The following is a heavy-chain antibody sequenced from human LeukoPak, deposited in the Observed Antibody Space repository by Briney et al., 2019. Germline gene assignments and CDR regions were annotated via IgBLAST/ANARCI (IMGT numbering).Heavy chain of an antibody. Sequence: SQTLSLTCTVSGGSISSGDYYWSRIRQPPGKGLEWIGYIYYSGSTYYNPSLKSRVTISVDTSKNQLSLKLTSVTAADTAVYYCARPYYYDSRIDPWGQGTLVTVSS. CDR1: GGSISSGDYY. CDR3: ARPYYYDSRIDP. V-gene: IGHV4-30-4*01. J-gene: IGHJ5*02. CDR2: IYYSGST. D-gene: IGHD3-22*01.